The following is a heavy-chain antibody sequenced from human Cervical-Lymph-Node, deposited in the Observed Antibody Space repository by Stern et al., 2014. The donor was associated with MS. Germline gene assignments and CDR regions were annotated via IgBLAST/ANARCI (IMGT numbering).Heavy chain of an antibody. V-gene: IGHV2-5*02. Sequence: QVTLRESGPTLVKPTETLRLTCTFSGFSLRTNGVAVGWIRQTPGKALEFLALIYWAGDKRYNPSLNSRLSITKDTSKNQVVLTMTDRDPVDTGTYYCARRYDSTGYFFDWGQGTLVTVSS. CDR1: GFSLRTNGVA. D-gene: IGHD3-22*01. J-gene: IGHJ4*02. CDR2: IYWAGDK. CDR3: ARRYDSTGYFFD.